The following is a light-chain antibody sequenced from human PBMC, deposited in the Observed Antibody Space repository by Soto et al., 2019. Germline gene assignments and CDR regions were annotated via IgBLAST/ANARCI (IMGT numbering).Light chain of an antibody. J-gene: IGKJ2*01. CDR2: GAS. CDR1: QGISNS. Sequence: DIQMTQSPSAMPASVGDRVTITCRASQGISNSLAGFQQKPGKVPKRLIYGASGLQSGVPSRFSGSGSGTEFTLTSSSLQPEDFATDYCLQHNSYPFTFRQGTKLEIK. CDR3: LQHNSYPFT. V-gene: IGKV1-17*03.